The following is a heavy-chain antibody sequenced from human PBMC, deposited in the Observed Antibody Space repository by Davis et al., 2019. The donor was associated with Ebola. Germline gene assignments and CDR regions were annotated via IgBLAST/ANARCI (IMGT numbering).Heavy chain of an antibody. CDR1: GYTFTSYF. Sequence: ASVKVSCKASGYTFTSYFMHWVRQAPGQGLEWMGVINPSGGGTTYAQKFQGRVTMTRDTSISTAYMELSRLRSDDTAVYYCARLLPYYYDSSGYTGDYWGQGTLVTVSS. J-gene: IGHJ4*02. CDR3: ARLLPYYYDSSGYTGDY. D-gene: IGHD3-22*01. CDR2: INPSGGGT. V-gene: IGHV1-46*01.